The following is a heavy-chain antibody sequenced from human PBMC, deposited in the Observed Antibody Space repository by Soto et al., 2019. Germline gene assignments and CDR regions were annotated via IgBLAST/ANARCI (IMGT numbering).Heavy chain of an antibody. Sequence: SVKVSCKASGGTFSSYAISWVRQAPGQGLEWMGGIIPIFGTANYAQKFQGRVTITADESTSTAYMELSSLRSEDTAVYYCARSIGVPPTCYYYGMDVWGQVTMVTVSS. V-gene: IGHV1-69*13. CDR3: ARSIGVPPTCYYYGMDV. CDR2: IIPIFGTA. D-gene: IGHD3-10*01. J-gene: IGHJ6*02. CDR1: GGTFSSYA.